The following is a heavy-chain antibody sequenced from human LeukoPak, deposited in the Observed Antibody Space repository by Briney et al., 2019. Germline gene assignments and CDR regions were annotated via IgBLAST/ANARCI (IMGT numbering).Heavy chain of an antibody. CDR1: GYTFTGYY. CDR3: ARVDFWSGYYRXFDY. D-gene: IGHD3-3*01. J-gene: IGHJ4*02. CDR2: INPNSGGT. V-gene: IGHV1-2*02. Sequence: ASVKVSCKASGYTFTGYYMHWVRQAPGQGLEWMGWINPNSGGTNYAQKFQGRVTMTRDTSISTAYMELSRLRSDDTAVYYCARVDFWSGYYRXFDYWGXGTLVTVS.